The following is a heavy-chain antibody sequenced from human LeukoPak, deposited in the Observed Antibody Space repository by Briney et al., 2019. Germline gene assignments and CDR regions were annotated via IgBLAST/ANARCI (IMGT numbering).Heavy chain of an antibody. Sequence: GGSLRLSCAASGFTFSNYAMGWVRQAPGKGLEWVSGITGSGGTTFYADSVKGRFTISRDNSKNTLYLQMLSLRAEDTAVYYCAKEGDGSGLYFFDYWGQGTLVTVSS. V-gene: IGHV3-23*01. D-gene: IGHD6-19*01. CDR1: GFTFSNYA. CDR2: ITGSGGTT. CDR3: AKEGDGSGLYFFDY. J-gene: IGHJ4*02.